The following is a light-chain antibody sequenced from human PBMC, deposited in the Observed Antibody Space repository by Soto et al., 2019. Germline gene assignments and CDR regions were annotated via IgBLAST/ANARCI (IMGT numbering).Light chain of an antibody. V-gene: IGLV1-40*01. CDR3: HSFDSSLSGSV. J-gene: IGLJ3*02. CDR1: SSNIGAGYD. CDR2: GNS. Sequence: QSVLTQPPSVSGAPGQRVTISCTGSSSNIGAGYDVHWYQQLPGTVPKLLIYGNSNRPSGVPDRFYGSKSGTSASLAITGLQAEDEADYYCHSFDSSLSGSVFGGGTKLTVL.